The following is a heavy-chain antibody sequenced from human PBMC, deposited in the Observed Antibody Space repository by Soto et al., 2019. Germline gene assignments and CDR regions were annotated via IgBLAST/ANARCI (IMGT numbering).Heavy chain of an antibody. Sequence: GASVKISCNASGCTCTNYGITWVRQAPGQGLEWMGWINPNSVGTNYAQKFQGWVTMTRDTSISTAYMELSRLRSDDTAVYYCARDITGTLHFDYWGQGTLVTVSS. CDR3: ARDITGTLHFDY. CDR2: INPNSVGT. CDR1: GCTCTNYG. V-gene: IGHV1-2*04. D-gene: IGHD1-20*01. J-gene: IGHJ4*02.